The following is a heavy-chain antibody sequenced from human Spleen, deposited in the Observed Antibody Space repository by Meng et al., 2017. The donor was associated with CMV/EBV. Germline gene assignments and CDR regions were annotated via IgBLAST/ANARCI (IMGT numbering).Heavy chain of an antibody. CDR1: GFTFDDYT. CDR2: ISWDGGST. V-gene: IGHV3-43*01. CDR3: AKDRMTGYSYGYHFDY. Sequence: GGSLRLSCAASGFTFDDYTMHWVRQAPGKGLEWVSLISWDGGSTYYADSVKGRFTISRDNSKNSLYLQKNSLRTEDTALYYCAKDRMTGYSYGYHFDYWGQGTLVTVSS. J-gene: IGHJ4*02. D-gene: IGHD5-18*01.